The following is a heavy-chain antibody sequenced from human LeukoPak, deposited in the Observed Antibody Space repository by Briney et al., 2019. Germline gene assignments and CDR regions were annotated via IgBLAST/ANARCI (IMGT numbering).Heavy chain of an antibody. D-gene: IGHD5-18*01. Sequence: GGSLRLSCAASGFTVSDYYMSWIRQAPGKGLEWVSYISSSGSTIYYADSVKGRFTISRDNAKNSLFLQMNSLRVEDTAVYYCARYAGHSYGRSHFDYWGQGTLVTVSS. CDR2: ISSSGSTI. V-gene: IGHV3-11*01. CDR1: GFTVSDYY. J-gene: IGHJ4*02. CDR3: ARYAGHSYGRSHFDY.